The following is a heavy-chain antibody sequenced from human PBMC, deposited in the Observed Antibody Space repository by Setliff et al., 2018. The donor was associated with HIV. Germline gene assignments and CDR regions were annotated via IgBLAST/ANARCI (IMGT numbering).Heavy chain of an antibody. CDR3: AREVVGATERYYFDY. CDR1: GFTFKNAW. V-gene: IGHV3-15*01. D-gene: IGHD1-26*01. Sequence: GGSLRLSCAASGFTFKNAWMSWVRQAPGKGLEWVGRIYSKTDGGARDYAAPVKGRFTISRDDSKNTLYLQMNSLRAEDTAVYYCAREVVGATERYYFDYWGQGTLVTVSS. CDR2: IYSKTDGGAR. J-gene: IGHJ4*02.